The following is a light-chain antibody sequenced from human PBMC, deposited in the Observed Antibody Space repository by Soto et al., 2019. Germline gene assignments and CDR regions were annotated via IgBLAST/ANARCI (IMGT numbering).Light chain of an antibody. J-gene: IGKJ2*01. CDR1: QSVSSSY. Sequence: EIVLTQSPGTLYLSPGERATLSCRASQSVSSSYLAWYQQKPGQAPRLLTYGASSRATGIPDRFSGSGSGTDFTLTISRLEPEDFAVYYCQQYGSSPPMYTFGQGTKLEIK. V-gene: IGKV3-20*01. CDR2: GAS. CDR3: QQYGSSPPMYT.